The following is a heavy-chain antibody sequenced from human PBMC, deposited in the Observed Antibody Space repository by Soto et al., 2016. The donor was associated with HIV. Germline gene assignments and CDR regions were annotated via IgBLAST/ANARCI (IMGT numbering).Heavy chain of an antibody. J-gene: IGHJ6*02. CDR3: TTGLLRYFDWLFDPIYYYYGMDV. V-gene: IGHV3-15*01. CDR1: GFTFSNAW. D-gene: IGHD3-9*01. CDR2: IKSKTDGGTT. Sequence: EVQLVESGGGLVKPGGSLRLSCAASGFTFSNAWMSWVRQAPGKGLEWVGRIKSKTDGGTTDYAAPVKGRFTISRDDSKNTLYLQMNSLKTEDTAVYYCTTGLLRYFDWLFDPIYYYYGMDVWGQGTTVTVSS.